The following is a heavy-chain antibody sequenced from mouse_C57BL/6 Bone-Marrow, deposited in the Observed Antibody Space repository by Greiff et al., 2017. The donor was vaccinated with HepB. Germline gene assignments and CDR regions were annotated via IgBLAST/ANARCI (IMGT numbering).Heavy chain of an antibody. CDR1: GYTFTSYW. D-gene: IGHD1-1*01. V-gene: IGHV1-5*01. J-gene: IGHJ3*01. CDR3: AREGDYYYAFAY. Sequence: VHVKQSGTVLARPGASVKMSCKTSGYTFTSYWMHWVKQRPGQGLEWIGAIYPGNSDTSYNQKFKGKATLTADKSSSTAYMELRSLTSEDSAVYFCAREGDYYYAFAYWGQGTLVTVSA. CDR2: IYPGNSDT.